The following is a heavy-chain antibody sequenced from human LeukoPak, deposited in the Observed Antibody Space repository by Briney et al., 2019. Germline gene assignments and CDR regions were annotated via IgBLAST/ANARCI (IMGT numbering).Heavy chain of an antibody. V-gene: IGHV5-51*01. CDR1: GYSFTSYW. CDR2: IYPGDSDT. D-gene: IGHD5-12*01. J-gene: IGHJ4*02. CDR3: ARQGRGYSGYDQYYFDY. Sequence: GESLKISCEGSGYSFTSYWIGWVRQMPGKVLEWMGIIYPGDSDTRYRPSFQGQVTMSADKSSSTAYLQWSSLKASDTAMYYCARQGRGYSGYDQYYFDYWGQGTLVTVSS.